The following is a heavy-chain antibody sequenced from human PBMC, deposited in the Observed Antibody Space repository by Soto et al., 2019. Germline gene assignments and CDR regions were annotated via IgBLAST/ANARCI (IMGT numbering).Heavy chain of an antibody. CDR1: GFIFGNFG. V-gene: IGHV3-23*01. J-gene: IGHJ4*02. CDR2: VRSEGDTT. Sequence: EVQVLESGGGRVQPGGSRGLSCAASGFIFGNFGINWVRQAPGKGLEWVSGVRSEGDTTYNAESVEGRFTVFRDTSRNTVYLQMNNLRAEDTAIYYCAKGKGVGATPDGANCWGQGTLVTVSS. D-gene: IGHD1-26*01. CDR3: AKGKGVGATPDGANC.